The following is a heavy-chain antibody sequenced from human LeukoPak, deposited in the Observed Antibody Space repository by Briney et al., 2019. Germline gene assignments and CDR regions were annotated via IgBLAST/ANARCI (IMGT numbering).Heavy chain of an antibody. D-gene: IGHD6-19*01. V-gene: IGHV3-30*02. J-gene: IGHJ4*02. Sequence: PGGSLRLSCAASGFTFSSYGMHWVRQAPGKGLEWVAFIRYDGSNKYYADSVKGRFTISRDNSKNTLHLQMNSLRAEDTAVYYCAKAHSKAVAGSFLHYWGQGTLVTVSS. CDR1: GFTFSSYG. CDR3: AKAHSKAVAGSFLHY. CDR2: IRYDGSNK.